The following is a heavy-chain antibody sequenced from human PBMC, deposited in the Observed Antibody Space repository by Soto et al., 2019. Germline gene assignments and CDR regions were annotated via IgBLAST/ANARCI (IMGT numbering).Heavy chain of an antibody. Sequence: ASVKVSCKASGYTFTGYYMHWVRQAPGQGLEWMGLINPNSGGTNYAQKFHGRVSMTRDTSISTAYMELSRLRSDDTAFYYCARGGDFPYYYDYGMDACGQGTTVTVS. V-gene: IGHV1-2*02. CDR3: ARGGDFPYYYDYGMDA. D-gene: IGHD3-3*01. CDR2: INPNSGGT. CDR1: GYTFTGYY. J-gene: IGHJ6*02.